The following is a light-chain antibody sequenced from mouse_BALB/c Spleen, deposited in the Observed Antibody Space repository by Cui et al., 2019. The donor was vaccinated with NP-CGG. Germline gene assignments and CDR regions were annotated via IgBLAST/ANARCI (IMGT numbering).Light chain of an antibody. CDR1: TGAVTASNY. CDR2: GTN. CDR3: ALWYSNHWM. J-gene: IGLJ1*01. Sequence: QAVLTQETALTPSPGETVTLTCRSSTGAVTASNYANWVQEKPDHLFTGLISGTNNRAPGVPARFSGSLIGDKAALTITGAQTEDEAIYFCALWYSNHWMFGGGTKLTVL. V-gene: IGLV1*01.